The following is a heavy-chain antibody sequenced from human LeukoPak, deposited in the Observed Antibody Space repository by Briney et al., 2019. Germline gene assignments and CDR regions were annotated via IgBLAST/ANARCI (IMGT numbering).Heavy chain of an antibody. V-gene: IGHV3-33*06. D-gene: IGHD4-11*01. CDR2: IWYDGSNK. Sequence: PGGSLRLSCAASGFTFSSYGMHWVRQAPGKGLEWVAVIWYDGSNKYYADSVKDRFTISRDNSKNTLYLQMNSLRAEDTAVYYCAKTMPYSNYFDYWGQGTLVTVSS. CDR1: GFTFSSYG. CDR3: AKTMPYSNYFDY. J-gene: IGHJ4*02.